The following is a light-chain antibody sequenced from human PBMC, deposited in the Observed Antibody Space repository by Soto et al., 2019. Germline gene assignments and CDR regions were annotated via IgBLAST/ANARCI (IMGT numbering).Light chain of an antibody. CDR2: AAS. CDR3: QHYYNRPQYT. V-gene: IGKV3-15*01. J-gene: IGKJ2*01. CDR1: QNIDNK. Sequence: EIVLTQSPVTLSVSPGERATLSCRTNQNIDNKLAWYQQKPGQTPRLLIFAASTRATDIPARFSGSGSGTEFTLTISSLQSDDFAVYYCQHYYNRPQYTFGQGTKLEIE.